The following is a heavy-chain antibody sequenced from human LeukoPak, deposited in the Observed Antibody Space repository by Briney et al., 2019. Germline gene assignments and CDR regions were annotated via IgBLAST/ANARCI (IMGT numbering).Heavy chain of an antibody. J-gene: IGHJ4*02. CDR2: IKEDGSEK. V-gene: IGHV3-7*04. D-gene: IGHD2-21*01. Sequence: GGSLRLSCAASGFTFDDYGMSWVRQAPGKGLEWVANIKEDGSEKHYVDSVKDRFTISRDNAENSLYVQLNSLRAEDTAVYYCAREGDNTDALDNWGQGTLVTVSS. CDR3: AREGDNTDALDN. CDR1: GFTFDDYG.